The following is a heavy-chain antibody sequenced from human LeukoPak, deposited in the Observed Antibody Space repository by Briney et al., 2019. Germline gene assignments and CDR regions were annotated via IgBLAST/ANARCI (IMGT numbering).Heavy chain of an antibody. V-gene: IGHV1-2*02. CDR1: GYTFIDYS. CDR2: INPHSGAT. Sequence: ASVKVSCKTFGYTFIDYSIHWVRQAPGQGLEWMGWINPHSGATKYGQKFQGRVTVTRDTSISTAYMELRSLRSDDTAVYYCARSRYYDILTGYSEYYYYMDVWGKGTTVTISS. J-gene: IGHJ6*03. CDR3: ARSRYYDILTGYSEYYYYMDV. D-gene: IGHD3-9*01.